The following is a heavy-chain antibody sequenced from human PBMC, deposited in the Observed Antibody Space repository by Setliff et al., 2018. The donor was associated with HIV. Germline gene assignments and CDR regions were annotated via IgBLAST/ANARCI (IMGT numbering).Heavy chain of an antibody. CDR1: GDSISGSSYY. D-gene: IGHD6-13*01. CDR3: ARSGYSSSWGAFDI. Sequence: LSLTCTVSGDSISGSSYYWGWIRQPPGKGLEWIGSIFYTGSTYYNPSLKSRVTISVDTSKNQFSLKLSSVTAADTAVYYCARSGYSSSWGAFDIWGQGTMVTVSS. V-gene: IGHV4-39*07. J-gene: IGHJ3*02. CDR2: IFYTGST.